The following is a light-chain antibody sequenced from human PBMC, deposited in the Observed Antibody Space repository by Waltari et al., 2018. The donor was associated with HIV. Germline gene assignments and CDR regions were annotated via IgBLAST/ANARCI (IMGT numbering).Light chain of an antibody. V-gene: IGLV1-40*01. CDR3: QSYDSGLSGLV. CDR1: SSNIGAPYD. Sequence: QSVLTQPPSVSGAPGQSITISCSGGSSNIGAPYDVHWYQQLPGRAPRPLIYADKGRPPGVSVRCSCSRSFSSASLAIAGLQSEDEGDYYCQSYDSGLSGLVFGGGTRLTVL. J-gene: IGLJ3*02. CDR2: ADK.